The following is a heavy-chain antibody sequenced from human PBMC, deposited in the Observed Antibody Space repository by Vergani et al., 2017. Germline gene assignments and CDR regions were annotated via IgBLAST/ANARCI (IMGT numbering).Heavy chain of an antibody. D-gene: IGHD1-26*01. V-gene: IGHV1-69*13. CDR3: AGGDSGGYYGAGKNDYYYYGMDV. J-gene: IGHJ6*02. CDR1: GGTFSSYA. CDR2: IIPIFGTA. Sequence: QVQLVQSGAEVKKPGSSVKVSCKASGGTFSSYAISWVRQAPGQGLEWMGRIIPIFGTANYAQKFKGRVTVTADESTSTAYMELSSVRSEDTAVYYCAGGDSGGYYGAGKNDYYYYGMDVWGQGTTVTVSS.